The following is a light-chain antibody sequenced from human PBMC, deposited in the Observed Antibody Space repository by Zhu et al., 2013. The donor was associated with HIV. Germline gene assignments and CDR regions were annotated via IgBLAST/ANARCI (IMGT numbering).Light chain of an antibody. CDR1: NSDVGGYNY. Sequence: QSALTQPASVSGSPGQSITISCTGTNSDVGGYNYVSWYQQHPGKAPKLMIYEVDNRPSWVSNRFSGSKSGNTASLTISGLQAEDEADYYCSSFAISNNYLFGTGTKVTVL. CDR2: EVD. J-gene: IGLJ1*01. CDR3: SSFAISNNYL. V-gene: IGLV2-14*01.